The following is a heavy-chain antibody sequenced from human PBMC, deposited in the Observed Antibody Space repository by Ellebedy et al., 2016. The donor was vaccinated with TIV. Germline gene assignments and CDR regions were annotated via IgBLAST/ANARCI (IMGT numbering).Heavy chain of an antibody. J-gene: IGHJ6*02. V-gene: IGHV3-30*04. CDR1: GFTFRSYA. CDR2: ISYDGSKK. D-gene: IGHD3-3*02. Sequence: PGGSLRLSCVASGFTFRSYAMHWVRQAPGKGLEWVAVISYDGSKKYHVDSVKGRFTISRYDSKNTLYLQMNSLRAEDTAVYYCATSAGSCTFCYYYYYGMDVWGQGTTVTVSS. CDR3: ATSAGSCTFCYYYYYGMDV.